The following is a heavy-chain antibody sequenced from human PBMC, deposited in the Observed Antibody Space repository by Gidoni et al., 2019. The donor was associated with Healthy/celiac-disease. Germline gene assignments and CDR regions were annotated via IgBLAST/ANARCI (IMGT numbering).Heavy chain of an antibody. Sequence: QVQLQQWGAGLLKPSETLSLTCAVYGGSFSGYYCSWIRQPPGKGLEWIGEINHSGSTNYNPSLKSRVTISVDTSKNQFSLKLSSVTAADTAVYYCARAQGGYDILTGYPYYMDVWGKGTTVTVSS. CDR3: ARAQGGYDILTGYPYYMDV. CDR1: GGSFSGYY. V-gene: IGHV4-34*01. D-gene: IGHD3-9*01. J-gene: IGHJ6*03. CDR2: INHSGST.